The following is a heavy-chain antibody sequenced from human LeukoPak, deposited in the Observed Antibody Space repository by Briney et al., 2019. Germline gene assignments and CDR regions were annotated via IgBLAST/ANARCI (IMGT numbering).Heavy chain of an antibody. CDR2: ISWNSGSI. CDR1: GFTFSSYA. D-gene: IGHD6-13*01. V-gene: IGHV3-9*01. J-gene: IGHJ6*03. CDR3: AKAAYSSSWHTMDV. Sequence: PGGSLRLSCAASGFTFSSYAMSWVRQAPGKGLEWVSGISWNSGSIGYADSVKGRFTISRDNAENSLYLQMNSLRAEDTALYYCAKAAYSSSWHTMDVWGKGTTVTISS.